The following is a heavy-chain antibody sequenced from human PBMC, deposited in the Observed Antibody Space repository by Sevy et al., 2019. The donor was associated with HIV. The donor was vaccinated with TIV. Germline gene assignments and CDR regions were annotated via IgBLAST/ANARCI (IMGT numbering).Heavy chain of an antibody. CDR2: ISWNSGSI. D-gene: IGHD3-9*01. CDR1: GFTFDDYA. V-gene: IGHV3-9*01. Sequence: GGSLRLSCAASGFTFDDYAMHWVRQAPGKGLEWVSGISWNSGSIGYADSVKGRFTISRDNAKNSLYLQMNSLRAEDTALYYCAKDMQFDWLLRGKYYYYGMDVWGQGTTVTVSS. CDR3: AKDMQFDWLLRGKYYYYGMDV. J-gene: IGHJ6*02.